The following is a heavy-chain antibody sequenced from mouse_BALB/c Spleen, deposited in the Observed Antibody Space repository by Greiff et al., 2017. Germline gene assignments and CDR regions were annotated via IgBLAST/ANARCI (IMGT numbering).Heavy chain of an antibody. D-gene: IGHD1-2*01. Sequence: QVQLKESGPGLVAPSQSLSITCTVSGFSLTSYGVHWVRQPPGKGLEWLGVIWAGGSTNYNSALMSRLSISKDNSKSQVFLKMNSLQTDDTAMYYCARDRGPLLRLPAYWGQGTLVTVSA. CDR2: IWAGGST. J-gene: IGHJ3*01. V-gene: IGHV2-9*02. CDR1: GFSLTSYG. CDR3: ARDRGPLLRLPAY.